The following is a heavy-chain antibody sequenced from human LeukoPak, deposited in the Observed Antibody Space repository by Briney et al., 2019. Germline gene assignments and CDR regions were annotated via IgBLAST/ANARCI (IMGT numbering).Heavy chain of an antibody. CDR2: IYYSGST. CDR3: ARLRGYSYPLDY. D-gene: IGHD5-18*01. J-gene: IGHJ4*02. CDR1: GGSISSYY. Sequence: PSETLSLTCTVSGGSISSYYWSWIRQPPGKGLAWIGFIYYSGSTNYNPSLKSRVTISLDTSKNQFSLKLSSVTAADTAVYYCARLRGYSYPLDYWGQGTLVTVSS. V-gene: IGHV4-59*08.